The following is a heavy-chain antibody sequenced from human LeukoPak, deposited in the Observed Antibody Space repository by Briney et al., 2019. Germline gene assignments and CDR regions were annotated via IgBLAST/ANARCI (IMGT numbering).Heavy chain of an antibody. D-gene: IGHD1-7*01. CDR2: IHGGGDT. CDR3: ARDRYNWNYRYYFDY. Sequence: GGSLRLSCAASGFTVSNNYISWVRQAPGKGLESVAVIHGGGDTHYADSVKGRFTISRDNSKNTLYLQMNSLRAEDTAVYYCARDRYNWNYRYYFDYWGQGTLVTVSS. J-gene: IGHJ4*02. V-gene: IGHV3-66*02. CDR1: GFTVSNNY.